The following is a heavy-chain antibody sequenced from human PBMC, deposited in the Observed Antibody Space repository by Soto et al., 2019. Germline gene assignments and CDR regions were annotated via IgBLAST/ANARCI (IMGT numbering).Heavy chain of an antibody. Sequence: SETLSLTCTVSGGSISSYYWSWIRQPTGKGLEWIGYIYYSGSTNYNPSLKSRVTISVDMSKNQFSLKLSSVTAADTAVYYCARATSTDYDILTGYYPPGLFGYWGQGTLVTVSS. V-gene: IGHV4-59*01. D-gene: IGHD3-9*01. J-gene: IGHJ4*02. CDR2: IYYSGST. CDR3: ARATSTDYDILTGYYPPGLFGY. CDR1: GGSISSYY.